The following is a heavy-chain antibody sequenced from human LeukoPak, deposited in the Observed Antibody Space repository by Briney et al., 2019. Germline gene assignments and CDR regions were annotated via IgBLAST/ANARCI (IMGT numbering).Heavy chain of an antibody. D-gene: IGHD5-18*01. CDR3: TSGPPTGYSYVY. V-gene: IGHV1-3*01. CDR2: INAGNGNT. J-gene: IGHJ4*02. CDR1: GYTFTSYA. Sequence: ASVKVSCKASGYTFTSYAMHWVRQAPGQRLEWMGWINAGNGNTKYSQKFQGRVTITRDTSASTAYMELSSLRSEDTAVYYCTSGPPTGYSYVYWGQGTLVTVSS.